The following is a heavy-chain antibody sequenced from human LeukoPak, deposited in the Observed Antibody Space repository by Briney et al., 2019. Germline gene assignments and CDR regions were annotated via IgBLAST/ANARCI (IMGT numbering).Heavy chain of an antibody. J-gene: IGHJ4*02. V-gene: IGHV3-23*01. CDR1: GFTFSSYW. Sequence: GGSLRLSCAASGFTFSSYWMSWVRQAPGKGLEWVSAMSSSDDGRCYAASVRGRFTISRDTSRSTLYLQMNSLRAEDAAVYYCAKAPVTSCRGAFCYPFDYWGQGTLVTVSS. D-gene: IGHD2-15*01. CDR2: MSSSDDGR. CDR3: AKAPVTSCRGAFCYPFDY.